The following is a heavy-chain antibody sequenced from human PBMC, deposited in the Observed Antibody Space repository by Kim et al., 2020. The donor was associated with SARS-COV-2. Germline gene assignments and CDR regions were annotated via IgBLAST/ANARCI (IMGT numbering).Heavy chain of an antibody. CDR1: GYTFTSYA. Sequence: ASVKVSCKASGYTFTSYAMHWVRQAPGQRLEWMGWINAGNGNTKYSQKFQGRVTITRDTSASTAYMELSSLRSEDTAVYYCARDSLLLWFGELHNNWFDPWGQGTLVTVSS. CDR3: ARDSLLLWFGELHNNWFDP. J-gene: IGHJ5*02. D-gene: IGHD3-10*01. CDR2: INAGNGNT. V-gene: IGHV1-3*01.